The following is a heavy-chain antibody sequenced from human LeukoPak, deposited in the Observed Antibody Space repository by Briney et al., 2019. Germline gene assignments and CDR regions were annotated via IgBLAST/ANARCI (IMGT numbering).Heavy chain of an antibody. J-gene: IGHJ4*02. D-gene: IGHD5-24*01. CDR1: GFTFSTYV. Sequence: GGSLRLSCAASGFTFSTYVMHWVRQAPGKGLEWVAVMSYDGSNKYDADSVKGRFTISRDNSKNTLYLQMNSLRVEDTAVYYCARASRWLELGRIDYWGQGTLVSVSS. CDR2: MSYDGSNK. V-gene: IGHV3-30-3*01. CDR3: ARASRWLELGRIDY.